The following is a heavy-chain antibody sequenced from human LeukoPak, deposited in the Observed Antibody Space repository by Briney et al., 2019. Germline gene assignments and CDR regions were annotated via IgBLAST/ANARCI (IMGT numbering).Heavy chain of an antibody. J-gene: IGHJ4*02. CDR3: ARLGYYYDSLGHYDY. Sequence: ASVKVSCKASGYTFTNYYIRWVRQAPGQGLEWMGIINPTSGSTAYTQKFQGRVTMTRDMSTSTVYMELSSLRSDDTAVYHCARLGYYYDSLGHYDYWGQGTLVIVSS. CDR1: GYTFTNYY. CDR2: INPTSGST. D-gene: IGHD3-22*01. V-gene: IGHV1-46*01.